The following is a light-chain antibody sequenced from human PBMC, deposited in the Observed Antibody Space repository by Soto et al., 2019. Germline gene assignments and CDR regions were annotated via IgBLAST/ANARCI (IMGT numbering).Light chain of an antibody. CDR1: QDISNY. J-gene: IGKJ5*01. V-gene: IGKV1-33*01. CDR3: QQYDNHSIT. Sequence: DIHMTQSPSSLSASVGYRFTITCQASQDISNYLNWYQQKPGKAPKLLIYDASNLETGVPSRFSGSGSGTDFTFTISSLQPEDIETYYCQQYDNHSITFGQGTRLEIK. CDR2: DAS.